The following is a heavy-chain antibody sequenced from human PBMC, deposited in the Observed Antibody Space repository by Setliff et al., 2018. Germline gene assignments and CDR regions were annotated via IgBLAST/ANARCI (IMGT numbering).Heavy chain of an antibody. CDR1: GFAFTSYD. CDR3: ARRGTTAFDF. D-gene: IGHD4-4*01. V-gene: IGHV3-74*01. Sequence: LRLSCVTSGFAFTSYDMTWVRQAPGKGLEWVSRSNNDGSSTSYADFVKGRFTISRDNAKNTLFLQMNSLRAEDTAVYYCARRGTTAFDFWGLGTLVTVSS. CDR2: SNNDGSST. J-gene: IGHJ4*02.